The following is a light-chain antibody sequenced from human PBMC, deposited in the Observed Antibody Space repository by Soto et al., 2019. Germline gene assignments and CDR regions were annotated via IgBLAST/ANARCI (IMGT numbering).Light chain of an antibody. CDR2: GAS. V-gene: IGKV3-20*01. CDR1: QSVSSIY. Sequence: EIVLTQAPGTLSLSPGERATLSCRASQSVSSIYLAWYQQKPGQAPWLLIYGASSRATGIPDRFSGSGSGTDFTLTISRLEPEDFAVYYCQQNGSSPRVTFGGGTKVEIK. CDR3: QQNGSSPRVT. J-gene: IGKJ4*01.